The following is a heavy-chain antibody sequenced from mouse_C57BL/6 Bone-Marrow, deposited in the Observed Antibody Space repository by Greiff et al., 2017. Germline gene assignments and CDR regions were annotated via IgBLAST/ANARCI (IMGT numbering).Heavy chain of an antibody. J-gene: IGHJ4*01. Sequence: QVQLQQPGAELVKPGASVKLSCKASGYTFTNYWMHWVKQRTGQGLEWIGMMHPNGGSPDYNEKFKGEATLSVDKDSRTAYMELSSLTSEDSAVYYCARAYDYDDYTMDYWGQGTSVTVSS. CDR2: MHPNGGSP. CDR3: ARAYDYDDYTMDY. V-gene: IGHV1-64*01. D-gene: IGHD2-4*01. CDR1: GYTFTNYW.